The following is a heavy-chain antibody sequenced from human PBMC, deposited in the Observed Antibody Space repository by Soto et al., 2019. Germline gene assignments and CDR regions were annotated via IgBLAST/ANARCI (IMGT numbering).Heavy chain of an antibody. J-gene: IGHJ6*03. CDR1: GYTFTSYY. CDR3: ARRGYSGYDYYYYYYMDV. Sequence: QVQLVQSGAEVKKPGASVKVSCKASGYTFTSYYMHWVRQAPGQGLEWMGIINPSGGSTSYAQKFPGRVPMTRDTSTSTVYMELSSLRSEDTAVYYCARRGYSGYDYYYYYYMDVWGKGTTVTVSS. CDR2: INPSGGST. D-gene: IGHD5-12*01. V-gene: IGHV1-46*01.